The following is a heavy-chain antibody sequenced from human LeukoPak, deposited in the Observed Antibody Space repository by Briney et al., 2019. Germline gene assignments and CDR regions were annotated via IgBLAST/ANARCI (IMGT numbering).Heavy chain of an antibody. CDR3: TTGALIAVRDV. CDR1: GITLSNYG. CDR2: IKSKTDGGTT. Sequence: GGSLRLSCAVSGITLSNYGMIWVRQAPGKGLEWVGRIKSKTDGGTTDYAAPVKGRFTISRDDSKNTLYLQMNSLKTEDTAVYYCTTGALIAVRDVWGKGTTVTVSS. D-gene: IGHD6-6*01. V-gene: IGHV3-15*01. J-gene: IGHJ6*04.